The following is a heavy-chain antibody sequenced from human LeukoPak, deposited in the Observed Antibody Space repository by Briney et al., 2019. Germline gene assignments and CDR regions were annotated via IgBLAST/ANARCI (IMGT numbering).Heavy chain of an antibody. V-gene: IGHV1-3*04. Sequence: TSVKVSCKASGYTFTSYAIQWMRQAPGQRLEWMGWINTGNGNTKYSQNFQGRVTVTRDTSASTAYMELSSLRSEDTAVYYCTRDSVLAVGDWGQGTLVTVSS. D-gene: IGHD6-19*01. CDR3: TRDSVLAVGD. J-gene: IGHJ4*02. CDR1: GYTFTSYA. CDR2: INTGNGNT.